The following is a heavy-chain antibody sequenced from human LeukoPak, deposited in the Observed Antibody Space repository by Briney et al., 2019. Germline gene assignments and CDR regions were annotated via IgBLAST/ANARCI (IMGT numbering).Heavy chain of an antibody. V-gene: IGHV3-30*04. CDR1: GFTFSSYA. CDR3: AKSIRFLEWLYFDY. CDR2: ISYDGSNK. J-gene: IGHJ4*02. Sequence: PGGSLRLSCAASGFTFSSYAMHWVRQAPGKGLEWVAVISYDGSNKYYADSVKGRFTISRDNSKNTLYLQMNSLRAEDTAVYYCAKSIRFLEWLYFDYWGQGTLVTVSS. D-gene: IGHD3-3*01.